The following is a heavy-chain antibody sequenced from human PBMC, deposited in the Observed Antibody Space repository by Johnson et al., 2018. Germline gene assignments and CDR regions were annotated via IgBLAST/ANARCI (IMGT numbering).Heavy chain of an antibody. CDR3: AKDVVGATPPGYYYYYYGMDV. V-gene: IGHV1-58*01. CDR1: GFTFTSSA. CDR2: IVVGSGNT. J-gene: IGHJ6*02. Sequence: QLVQSGPEVKKPGTSVKVSCKASGFTFTSSAVQWVRQARGQRLEWIGWIVVGSGNTNYAQKFQERVTITRDMSTSTAYMELSSLGAEDTAVYYRAKDVVGATPPGYYYYYYGMDVWGQGTTVTVSS. D-gene: IGHD1-26*01.